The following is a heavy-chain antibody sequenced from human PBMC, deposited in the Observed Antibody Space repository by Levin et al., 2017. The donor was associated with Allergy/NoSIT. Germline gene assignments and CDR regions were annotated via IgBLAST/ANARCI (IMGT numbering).Heavy chain of an antibody. V-gene: IGHV3-23*01. CDR1: GFTFRNYA. J-gene: IGHJ4*02. D-gene: IGHD6-19*01. Sequence: GESLKISCAASGFTFRNYAMSWVRQAPAKGLEWVSAISDSGTGTYYADSVKGRFTISRDNSKNTMYLQMNSLRAEDTAIYYCAKDRGSVHDSGSTWSRDYWGQGTLVTVSS. CDR3: AKDRGSVHDSGSTWSRDY. CDR2: ISDSGTGT.